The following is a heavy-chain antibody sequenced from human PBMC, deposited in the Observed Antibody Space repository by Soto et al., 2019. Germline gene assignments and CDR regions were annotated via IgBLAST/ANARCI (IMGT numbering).Heavy chain of an antibody. CDR2: VYYSGST. J-gene: IGHJ6*03. CDR3: ARFRTTLDFYYYYMDV. Sequence: QVQLQESGPGLVKPSETLSLTCTVSGDSISDDYWTWIRQPPGKALEWIGYVYYSGSTSYNPSFKSRVTTAVDTSKAQFSLKLNSVTAADTAVYYCARFRTTLDFYYYYMDVWGIGTTVTVSS. V-gene: IGHV4-59*08. CDR1: GDSISDDY.